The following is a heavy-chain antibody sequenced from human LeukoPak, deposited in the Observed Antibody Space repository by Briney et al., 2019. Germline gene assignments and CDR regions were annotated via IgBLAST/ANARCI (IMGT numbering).Heavy chain of an antibody. CDR2: ISSRSTYI. D-gene: IGHD3-16*01. J-gene: IGHJ6*04. CDR1: GFIFSSYS. CDR3: VKSTRAVMAMMDV. V-gene: IGHV3-21*01. Sequence: GGSLRLSCAASGFIFSSYSMNWVRQAPGKGLEWVSSISSRSTYIYHADSVKGRFTISRDNAKNSLFLQMNSLRAEDTAVYFCVKSTRAVMAMMDVWGKGTTVTISS.